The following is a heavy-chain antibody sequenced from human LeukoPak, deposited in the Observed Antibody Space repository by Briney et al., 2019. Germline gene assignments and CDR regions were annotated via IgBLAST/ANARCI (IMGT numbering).Heavy chain of an antibody. Sequence: HGESLEISCKGSGYSFTSYWIGWVRQMPGKGLEWMGIIYPGDSDTRYSPSFQGQVTISADKSISTAYLQWSSLMASDAAMYYCARPHSSGWANDAFDIWGQGTMVTVSS. V-gene: IGHV5-51*01. CDR3: ARPHSSGWANDAFDI. J-gene: IGHJ3*02. D-gene: IGHD6-19*01. CDR1: GYSFTSYW. CDR2: IYPGDSDT.